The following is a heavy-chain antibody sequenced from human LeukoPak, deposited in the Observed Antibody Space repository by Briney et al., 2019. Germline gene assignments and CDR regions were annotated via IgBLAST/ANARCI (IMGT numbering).Heavy chain of an antibody. Sequence: PSXTLSLTCDVSGYSISSGYFWGWIRQPPGKGLEWMGSIYHVGNTYQNPSLKSRVTISRDTSKNQFSLKLTSVTTADTAVYYCARSPRWFFDLWGRGTLVTVSS. CDR3: ARSPRWFFDL. J-gene: IGHJ2*01. V-gene: IGHV4-38-2*01. CDR2: IYHVGNT. CDR1: GYSISSGYF.